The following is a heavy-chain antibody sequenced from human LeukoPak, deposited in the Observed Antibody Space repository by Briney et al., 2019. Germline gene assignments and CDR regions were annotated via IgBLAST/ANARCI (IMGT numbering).Heavy chain of an antibody. Sequence: SETLSLNCAVYGGSFSGYYWSWIRQPPGKGLEWIGEINHSGSTNYNPSLKSRVTISVDTSKNQFSLKLSSVTAADTAVYYCASGSSWYASDYWGQGTLVTVSS. CDR3: ASGSSWYASDY. CDR1: GGSFSGYY. J-gene: IGHJ4*02. D-gene: IGHD6-13*01. CDR2: INHSGST. V-gene: IGHV4-34*01.